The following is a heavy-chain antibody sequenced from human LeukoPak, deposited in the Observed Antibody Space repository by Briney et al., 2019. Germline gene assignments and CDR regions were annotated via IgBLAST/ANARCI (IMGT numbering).Heavy chain of an antibody. CDR2: ISYDGSNK. CDR1: GFTFSSYA. CDR3: ASTTGDQGYYFDY. V-gene: IGHV3-30-3*01. D-gene: IGHD7-27*01. Sequence: SCAASGFTFSSYAMHWVRQAPGKGLEWVAVISYDGSNKYYADSVKGRFTISRDNSKNTLYLQMNSLRAEDTAVYYCASTTGDQGYYFDYWGQGTLVTVSS. J-gene: IGHJ4*02.